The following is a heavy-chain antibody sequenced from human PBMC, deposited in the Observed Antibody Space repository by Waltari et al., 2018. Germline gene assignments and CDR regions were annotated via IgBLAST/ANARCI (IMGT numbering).Heavy chain of an antibody. CDR3: SRLFGSGDYYFPYMDV. J-gene: IGHJ6*03. CDR2: IRRKALKYAT. Sequence: EVQLVESGGGLVQPGGSLNLSCAASGSTFSDSAIHWVRQAPGKGLEWLCRIRRKALKYATAYAESLADKFTISRDDSKNIAYLQMNNVTTADSAIYYCSRLFGSGDYYFPYMDVWGQGTTVTVSS. D-gene: IGHD3-3*01. V-gene: IGHV3-73*01. CDR1: GSTFSDSA.